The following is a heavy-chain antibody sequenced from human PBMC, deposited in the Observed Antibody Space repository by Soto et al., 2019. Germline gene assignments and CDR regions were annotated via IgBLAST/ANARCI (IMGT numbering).Heavy chain of an antibody. D-gene: IGHD2-2*01. J-gene: IGHJ6*02. CDR1: GYSFTSYR. CDR3: ARQGGGYVVVPAAGRVEYCYYYGIDV. CDR2: SKLSHSDT. V-gene: IGHV5-51*01. Sequence: PGASLKISCKGSGYSFTSYRIGWVRPMTGKALAWMGFSKLSHSDTIKAPSSQGQVTIAADKSISNADLELSSLKASYTAMDYCARQGGGYVVVPAAGRVEYCYYYGIDVWGQGTTVTVS.